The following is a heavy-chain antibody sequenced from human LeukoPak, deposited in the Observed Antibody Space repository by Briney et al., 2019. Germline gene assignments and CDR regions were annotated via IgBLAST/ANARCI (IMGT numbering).Heavy chain of an antibody. V-gene: IGHV3-48*01. CDR2: ISSSSNTI. CDR1: GFTFSSHS. J-gene: IGHJ4*02. D-gene: IGHD1-26*01. Sequence: PGGSLRLSCAASGFTFSSHSMNWVRQAPGKGLEWVSYISSSSNTIYYADSVKGRFTISRDNAKNSLYLQMNSLRAEDTAVYYCARGERIVGATAVDYWGQGTPVTVSS. CDR3: ARGERIVGATAVDY.